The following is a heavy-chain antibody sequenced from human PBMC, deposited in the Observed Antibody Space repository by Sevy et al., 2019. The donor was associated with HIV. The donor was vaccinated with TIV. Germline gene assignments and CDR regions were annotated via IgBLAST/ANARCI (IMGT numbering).Heavy chain of an antibody. V-gene: IGHV3-7*03. CDR3: ARGDYDFWSIGDAFDI. CDR1: GFTFSSYW. CDR2: IKQDGSEK. D-gene: IGHD3-3*01. J-gene: IGHJ3*02. Sequence: GGSLRLSCAASGFTFSSYWMSWVRQAPGEGLEWVANIKQDGSEKYYVDSVKGRFTISRDNAKNSLYLQMNGLRAEETAVYYCARGDYDFWSIGDAFDIWGQGTMVTVSS.